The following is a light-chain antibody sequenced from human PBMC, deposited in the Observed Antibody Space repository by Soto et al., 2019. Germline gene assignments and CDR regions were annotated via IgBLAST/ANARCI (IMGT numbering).Light chain of an antibody. CDR3: QQYGTSSFT. CDR1: QSVSSTF. Sequence: EIVLTQSPGTLSLSPGEGATLSCRASQSVSSTFLAWYQQKPGQAPRLVIHGASSRANGIPDRFSGSGSGTDFTLTISRLEPEDFAVYYCQQYGTSSFTFGGGTKVEIK. J-gene: IGKJ4*01. V-gene: IGKV3-20*01. CDR2: GAS.